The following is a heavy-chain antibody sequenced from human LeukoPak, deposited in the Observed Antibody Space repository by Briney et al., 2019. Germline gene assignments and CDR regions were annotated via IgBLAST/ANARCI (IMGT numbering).Heavy chain of an antibody. D-gene: IGHD3-9*01. J-gene: IGHJ2*01. CDR1: GFTFSSYA. CDR2: ISGSGGST. V-gene: IGHV3-23*01. CDR3: ARGLARFLPFDY. Sequence: PGGSLRLSCAASGFTFSSYAMSWVRQAPGKGLEWVSAISGSGGSTYYADSVRGRFTISRDNAKNSLYLQMNSLRAEDTAVYYCARGLARFLPFDYWGRGTLVTVSS.